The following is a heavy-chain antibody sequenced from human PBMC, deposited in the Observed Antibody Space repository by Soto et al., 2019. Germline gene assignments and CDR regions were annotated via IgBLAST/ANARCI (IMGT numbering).Heavy chain of an antibody. CDR2: IYYSGST. V-gene: IGHV4-30-4*01. Sequence: SETLSLTCTVSGGSISSGDYYWSWIRQPPGKGLEWIGYIYYSGSTYYNPSLKSRVTISVDTSKNQFSLKLSSVTAADTAVYYCDTRGSSYGSNYYFDYCGQGTLVTVSS. CDR1: GGSISSGDYY. J-gene: IGHJ4*02. D-gene: IGHD5-18*01. CDR3: DTRGSSYGSNYYFDY.